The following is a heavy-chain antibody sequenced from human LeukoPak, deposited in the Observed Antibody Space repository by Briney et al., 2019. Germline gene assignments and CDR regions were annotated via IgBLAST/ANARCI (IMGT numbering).Heavy chain of an antibody. CDR1: GYTFTSYY. D-gene: IGHD3-10*01. J-gene: IGHJ4*02. CDR2: INPSGGST. V-gene: IGHV1-46*01. CDR3: ARGLTMVRGVPVYYFDY. Sequence: ASVKVSCKASGYTFTSYYMHWVRQAPGQGLEWMGIINPSGGSTSYAQKFRGRVTMTRNTSISTAYMELSSLRSEDTAVYYCARGLTMVRGVPVYYFDYWGQGTLVTVSS.